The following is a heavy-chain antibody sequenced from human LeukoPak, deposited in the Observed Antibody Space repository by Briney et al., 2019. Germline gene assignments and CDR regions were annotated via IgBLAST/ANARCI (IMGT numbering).Heavy chain of an antibody. CDR2: IWYDGSKE. V-gene: IGHV3-33*01. D-gene: IGHD2-2*01. Sequence: GGSLRLSCAASGFIFSDYGMHWVRQAPGKGLEWVAVIWYDGSKEYYADSVKGRFTISRDSSKNTVYLQMNSLRGEDTAVYYCARGECSTTSCYGYWGQGTLVTVSS. CDR3: ARGECSTTSCYGY. J-gene: IGHJ4*02. CDR1: GFIFSDYG.